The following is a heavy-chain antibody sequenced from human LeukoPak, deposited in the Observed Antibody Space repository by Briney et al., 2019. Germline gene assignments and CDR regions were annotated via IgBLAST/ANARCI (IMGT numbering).Heavy chain of an antibody. CDR1: GFTFSSYA. D-gene: IGHD3-3*01. CDR3: AKDRILAFGVVIPFDY. CDR2: ISGSGGST. J-gene: IGHJ4*02. Sequence: GGSLRLSCAASGFTFSSYAMSGVRQAPGKGLEGVSAISGSGGSTYYADSVKGRFTISRDNSKNTLYLQMNSLRAKDTAVYYCAKDRILAFGVVIPFDYWGQGTLVTVSS. V-gene: IGHV3-23*01.